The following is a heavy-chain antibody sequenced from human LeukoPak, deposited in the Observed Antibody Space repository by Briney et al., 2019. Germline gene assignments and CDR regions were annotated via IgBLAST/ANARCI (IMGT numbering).Heavy chain of an antibody. J-gene: IGHJ4*02. Sequence: GSSVKVSCKASGGTFSSYSISWVRQAPGQGLEWMGRIIPIFDTTNYAQKFQDRVTITTDESTSTAYMELSSLRSEDTAVYYCAAPFGVVIIALDYWGEGTLVTVSS. D-gene: IGHD3-3*01. CDR3: AAPFGVVIIALDY. V-gene: IGHV1-69*05. CDR1: GGTFSSYS. CDR2: IIPIFDTT.